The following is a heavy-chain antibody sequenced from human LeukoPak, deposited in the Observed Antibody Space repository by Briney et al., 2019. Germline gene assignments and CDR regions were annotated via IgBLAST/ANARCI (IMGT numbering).Heavy chain of an antibody. Sequence: PSETLSLTCTVSGGSISSSSYYWGWIRQPPGKGLEWIGEINHSGSTNYNPSLKSRVTISVDTSKNQFSLKLSSVTAADTAVYYCAREKSTGGTFDYWGQGTLVTVSS. J-gene: IGHJ4*02. CDR1: GGSISSSSYY. D-gene: IGHD3-16*01. V-gene: IGHV4-39*07. CDR3: AREKSTGGTFDY. CDR2: INHSGST.